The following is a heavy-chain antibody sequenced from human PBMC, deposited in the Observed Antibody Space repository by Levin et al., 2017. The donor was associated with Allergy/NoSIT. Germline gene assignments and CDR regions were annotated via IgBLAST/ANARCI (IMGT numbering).Heavy chain of an antibody. CDR1: GYSISSGYY. Sequence: SETLSLTCTVSGYSISSGYYWAWIRQPPGKDLEWLGAIYHSGSTYYNPSLKSRLTISVDTSKNQFSLRLTSVTAADTAVYYCARMERTGYHFFDSWGQGTLVTVSS. CDR2: IYHSGST. D-gene: IGHD6-25*01. CDR3: ARMERTGYHFFDS. J-gene: IGHJ4*02. V-gene: IGHV4-38-2*02.